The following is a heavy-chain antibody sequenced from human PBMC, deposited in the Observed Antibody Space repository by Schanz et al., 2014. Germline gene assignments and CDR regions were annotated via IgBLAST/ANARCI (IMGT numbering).Heavy chain of an antibody. CDR2: IIPILGIA. D-gene: IGHD6-13*01. V-gene: IGHV1-69*08. J-gene: IGHJ4*02. CDR1: GGTFNSYT. CDR3: ARDGVDAAAGGNY. Sequence: QVQLVQSGAEVQKPGSSMKVSCKASGGTFNSYTINWVRQAPGQGLEWMGRIIPILGIANYAQKFQGRVTITADRSTSTAYMELSSLRSEDTAVYYCARDGVDAAAGGNYWGQGTLVTVSS.